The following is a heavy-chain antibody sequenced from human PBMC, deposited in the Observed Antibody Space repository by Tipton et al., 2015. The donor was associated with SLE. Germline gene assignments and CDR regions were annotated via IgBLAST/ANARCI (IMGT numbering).Heavy chain of an antibody. D-gene: IGHD5-12*01. V-gene: IGHV3-48*03. CDR3: AKDLAGGYEAQGY. Sequence: QLVQSGGGLIQPGGSLRLSCAASGFTFSSYEMNWVRQAPGKGLEWVSYISGSGSTIYYADSVKGRFTISRDNSKNTLYLQMNSLRAEDTAVYCCAKDLAGGYEAQGYWGQGTLVTVSS. CDR2: ISGSGSTI. CDR1: GFTFSSYE. J-gene: IGHJ4*02.